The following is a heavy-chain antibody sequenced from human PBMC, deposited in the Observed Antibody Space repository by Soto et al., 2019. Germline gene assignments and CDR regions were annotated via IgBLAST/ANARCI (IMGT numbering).Heavy chain of an antibody. CDR2: ISTSPGVI. D-gene: IGHD3-10*01. V-gene: IGHV3-48*03. Sequence: GGSLRLSCAASGFTFSSYEMNWVRQAPGKGLEWVSYISTSPGVIYCADSVKGRFTISRDNAKNSLYLQMNSLRAEDTAVYYCARERYDSGRPLDYWGQGTLVTVSS. J-gene: IGHJ4*02. CDR1: GFTFSSYE. CDR3: ARERYDSGRPLDY.